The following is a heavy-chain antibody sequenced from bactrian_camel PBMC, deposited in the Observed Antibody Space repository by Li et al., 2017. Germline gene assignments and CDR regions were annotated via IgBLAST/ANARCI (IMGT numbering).Heavy chain of an antibody. Sequence: QVQLVESGGGSVQAGGSLNLSCTAFGYTFCTYDVNWYRQAPGKEREFVSIIHSDGTTAYADAVKGRFTISKDNAKRILHLQMNNLKPEDTASYYCALDGGVYWAAYACRDTISDFGYWGQGTQVTVS. CDR2: IHSDGTT. CDR3: ALDGGVYWAAYACRDTISDFGY. CDR1: GYTFCTYD. D-gene: IGHD1*01. J-gene: IGHJ6*01. V-gene: IGHV3S53*01.